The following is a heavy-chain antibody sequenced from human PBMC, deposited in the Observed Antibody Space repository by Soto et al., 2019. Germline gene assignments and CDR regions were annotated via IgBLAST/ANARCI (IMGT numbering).Heavy chain of an antibody. D-gene: IGHD6-13*01. V-gene: IGHV3-30*18. J-gene: IGHJ4*02. CDR3: AKSGIAAAGTFDY. CDR1: GFTFSSYG. Sequence: QVQLVESGGGVVQPGRSLRLSCAASGFTFSSYGMHWVRQAPGKGLEWVAVIPYDGSNKYYADSVKGRFTISRDNSKNTLYLQMNSLRAEDTAVYYCAKSGIAAAGTFDYWGQGTLVTVSS. CDR2: IPYDGSNK.